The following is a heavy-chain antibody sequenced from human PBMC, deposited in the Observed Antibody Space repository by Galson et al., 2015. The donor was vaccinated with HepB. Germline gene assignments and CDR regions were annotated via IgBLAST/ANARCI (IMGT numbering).Heavy chain of an antibody. CDR2: ISSSPSYI. Sequence: SLRLSCAVSDFIFSSYSMNWVRQAPGKGLEWVACISSSPSYIYYADSVKGRFTISNDNAKNSVSLQMSSLRDEDTAVYYCAIAVNTRHYYFYYGMDVWGQGTTVTVSS. V-gene: IGHV3-21*01. D-gene: IGHD3-22*01. CDR3: AIAVNTRHYYFYYGMDV. J-gene: IGHJ6*02. CDR1: DFIFSSYS.